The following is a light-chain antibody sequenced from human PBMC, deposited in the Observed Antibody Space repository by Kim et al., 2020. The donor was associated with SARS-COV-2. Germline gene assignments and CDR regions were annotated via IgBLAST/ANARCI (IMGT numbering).Light chain of an antibody. CDR2: DVS. CDR3: CSYAGSYTSYL. CDR1: RSDVGAYNY. J-gene: IGLJ1*01. Sequence: QSVTTSCTGTRSDVGAYNYVSWYQQHPGKAPKLMIYDVSKRPSGVPDRFSGSKSGNTASLTISGLQAEDEADYYCCSYAGSYTSYLFGSGTKVTVL. V-gene: IGLV2-11*01.